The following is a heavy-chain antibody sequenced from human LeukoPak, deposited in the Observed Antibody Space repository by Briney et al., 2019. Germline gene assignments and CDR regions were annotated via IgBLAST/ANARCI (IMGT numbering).Heavy chain of an antibody. CDR1: GSIFTSYC. D-gene: IGHD1-26*01. V-gene: IGHV5-51*01. CDR3: GMSGDRVPLQDDVFDV. Sequence: GASRQISGQVAGSIFTSYCIGGVRPLGGKGREWRGIISPCYSGPTYSPSFQGQVTISVDKSISTAYLQWSSLQASDTAMYYCGMSGDRVPLQDDVFDVWGQGTMVTVST. J-gene: IGHJ3*01. CDR2: ISPCYSGP.